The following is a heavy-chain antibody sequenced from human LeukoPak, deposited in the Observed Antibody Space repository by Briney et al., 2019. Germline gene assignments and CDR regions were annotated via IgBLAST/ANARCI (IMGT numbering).Heavy chain of an antibody. D-gene: IGHD2-2*01. CDR3: VSRYHLPFDY. V-gene: IGHV3-30*02. J-gene: IGHJ4*02. CDR1: GFTFSSYG. Sequence: GGSLRLSCAASGFTFSSYGMHWVRQAPGKGLEWVAFIRYDGSNKYYADSVKGRFTISRDNSKNTLYLQMNSLRPEDTAVYYCVSRYHLPFDYWGQGTLVTVSS. CDR2: IRYDGSNK.